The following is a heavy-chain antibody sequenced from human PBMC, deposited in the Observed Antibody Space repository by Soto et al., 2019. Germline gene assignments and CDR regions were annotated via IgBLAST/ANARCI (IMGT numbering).Heavy chain of an antibody. Sequence: GGSLRLSCAASGFTFSSYGMHWVRQAPGKGLEWVAVIWYDGSNKYYADSVKGRFTISRDNSKNTLYLQMNSLRAEDTAVYYCARTLYSGYDYIGYWGQGTLVTVSS. CDR2: IWYDGSNK. V-gene: IGHV3-33*01. J-gene: IGHJ4*02. D-gene: IGHD5-12*01. CDR1: GFTFSSYG. CDR3: ARTLYSGYDYIGY.